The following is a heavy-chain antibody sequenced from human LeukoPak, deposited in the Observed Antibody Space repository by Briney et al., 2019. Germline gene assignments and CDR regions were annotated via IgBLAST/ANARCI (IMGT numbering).Heavy chain of an antibody. CDR3: ARGGFATGQTTVTTLDY. CDR2: ISAYNGNT. CDR1: GYTFTSYG. V-gene: IGHV1-18*01. D-gene: IGHD4-17*01. J-gene: IGHJ4*02. Sequence: GASVKVSCKASGYTFTSYGISWVRQAPGQGLEWMGWISAYNGNTNYAQKLQGRVTMTTDTSTSTAYMELRSLRSDDTAVYYCARGGFATGQTTVTTLDYWGQGTLVTVSS.